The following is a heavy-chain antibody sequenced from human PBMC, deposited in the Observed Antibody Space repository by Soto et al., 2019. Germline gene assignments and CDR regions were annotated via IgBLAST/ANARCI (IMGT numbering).Heavy chain of an antibody. J-gene: IGHJ4*02. CDR2: IYYTGST. V-gene: IGHV4-39*07. CDR1: GGSISSSGYY. CDR3: ARGIYYDFWSGYPGYFDY. Sequence: SETLSLTCTVSGGSISSSGYYWGWIRQPPGKGLEWIGSIYYTGSTYYNPSLKSRVTISVDTSKNQFSLKLSSVTAADTAVYYCARGIYYDFWSGYPGYFDYWGQGTLVTVSS. D-gene: IGHD3-3*01.